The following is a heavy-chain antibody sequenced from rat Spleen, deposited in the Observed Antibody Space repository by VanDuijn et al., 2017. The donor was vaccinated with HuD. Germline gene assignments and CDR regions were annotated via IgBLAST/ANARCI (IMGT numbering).Heavy chain of an antibody. V-gene: IGHV5-29*01. CDR3: AREDYYYDGYYHVGWFAY. Sequence: EVQLVESGGGLVQPGRSLKLSCAASGFTFSNYGMAWVRQAPTKGLEWVATISNDGSRTYYRDSVKGRFTISRDNAKSTLYLQMDSLRSEDTAMYFCAREDYYYDGYYHVGWFAYWGQGTLVTVSS. D-gene: IGHD1-12*03. J-gene: IGHJ3*01. CDR1: GFTFSNYG. CDR2: ISNDGSRT.